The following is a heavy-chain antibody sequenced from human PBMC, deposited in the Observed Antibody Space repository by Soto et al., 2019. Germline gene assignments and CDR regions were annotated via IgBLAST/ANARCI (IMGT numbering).Heavy chain of an antibody. J-gene: IGHJ4*02. Sequence: EVQLLESGGGLVQPGGSLRLSCAASGFTFNTYAMRWVRQAPGKGLEWVSAISDSGGRTYYAASVRGRFTISRDNTRDMLYLQMNSLRDEDTAVYFCLKEVVNSGWTNFDFWGQGTLVTVSS. CDR3: LKEVVNSGWTNFDF. CDR1: GFTFNTYA. CDR2: ISDSGGRT. V-gene: IGHV3-23*01. D-gene: IGHD6-19*01.